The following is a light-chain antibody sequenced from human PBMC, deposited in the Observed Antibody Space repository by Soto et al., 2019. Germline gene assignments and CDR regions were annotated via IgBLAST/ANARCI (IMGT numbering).Light chain of an antibody. CDR1: NIGNKG. J-gene: IGLJ2*01. CDR2: NDN. Sequence: SYELTQPPSVSVAPGQTARIPCGANNIGNKGVHWYQRRPGQAPVLVLYNDNNRPSGIPDRFSGSNSGNTATLTISRVEAGDEADYYCQVWDISRNVIFGGGTK. CDR3: QVWDISRNVI. V-gene: IGLV3-21*02.